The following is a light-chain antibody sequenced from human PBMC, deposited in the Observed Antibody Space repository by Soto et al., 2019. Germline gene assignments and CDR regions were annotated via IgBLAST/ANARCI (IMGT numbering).Light chain of an antibody. CDR2: GAS. Sequence: EIVLTQSPGPLSLSPGERATLSCRASPSVSRSYLAWYQQKPGQAPRLLIYGASSRATGIPARFTGSGSGTDFTLTISRLETEDFAVYSCQHYGDSSYTFGQGAKLEIK. J-gene: IGKJ2*01. V-gene: IGKV3-20*01. CDR1: PSVSRSY. CDR3: QHYGDSSYT.